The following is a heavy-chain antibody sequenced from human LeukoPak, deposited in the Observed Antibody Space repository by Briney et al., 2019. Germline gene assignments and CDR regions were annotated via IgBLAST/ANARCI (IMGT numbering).Heavy chain of an antibody. V-gene: IGHV1-2*02. CDR2: IDPKSGGT. D-gene: IGHD2-2*01. J-gene: IGHJ4*02. Sequence: ASVKVSCKASGYTFTSYGISWVRQAPGQGLEWMGWIDPKSGGTKYAQKFQGRFTMTRDASISTVYMELSRLTSGDTAVYSCARDPSTVYYYDSWGQGTLVTVSS. CDR1: GYTFTSYG. CDR3: ARDPSTVYYYDS.